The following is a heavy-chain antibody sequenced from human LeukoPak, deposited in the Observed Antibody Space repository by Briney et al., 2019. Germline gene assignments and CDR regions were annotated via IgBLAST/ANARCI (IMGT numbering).Heavy chain of an antibody. CDR2: INHNGNVN. V-gene: IGHV3-7*03. D-gene: IGHD3-16*01. CDR3: ARGGGLDV. Sequence: GGSLRLSCAASEFTFSSYWMNWARQAPGKGLEWVASINHNGNVNYYVDSVKGRFTISRDNAKNSLYLQMSNLRAEDTAVYFCARGGGLDVWGQGATVTVSS. J-gene: IGHJ6*02. CDR1: EFTFSSYW.